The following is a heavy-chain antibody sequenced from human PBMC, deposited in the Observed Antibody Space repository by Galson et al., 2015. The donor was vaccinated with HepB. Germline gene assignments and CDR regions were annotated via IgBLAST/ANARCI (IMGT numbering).Heavy chain of an antibody. CDR3: ARDTYCCSSTSCYYYYYYGMDV. V-gene: IGHV7-4-1*01. D-gene: IGHD2-2*01. J-gene: IGHJ6*02. CDR2: INTNTGNP. Sequence: SCKASGYTFTSYAMNWVRQAPGQGLEWMGWINTNTGNPTYAQGFTGRFVFSLDTSVSTAYLQIGSLKAEDTAVYYCARDTYCCSSTSCYYYYYYGMDVWGQGTTVTVSS. CDR1: GYTFTSYA.